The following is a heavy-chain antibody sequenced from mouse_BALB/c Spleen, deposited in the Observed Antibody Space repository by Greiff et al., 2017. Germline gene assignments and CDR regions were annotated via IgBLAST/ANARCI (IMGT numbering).Heavy chain of an antibody. D-gene: IGHD2-2*01. J-gene: IGHJ4*01. Sequence: SGPELVKPGASVKMSCKASGYTFTSYVMHWVKQKPGQGLEWIGYINPYNDGTKYNEKFKGKATLTSDKSSSTAYMELSSLTSEDSAVYYCAIYGYDEGYYYAMDYWGQGTSVTVSS. V-gene: IGHV1-14*01. CDR2: INPYNDGT. CDR3: AIYGYDEGYYYAMDY. CDR1: GYTFTSYV.